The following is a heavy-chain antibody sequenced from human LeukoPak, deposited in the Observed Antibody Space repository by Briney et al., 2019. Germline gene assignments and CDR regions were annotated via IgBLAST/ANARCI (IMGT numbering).Heavy chain of an antibody. CDR3: ASVGGGGAAVVDY. J-gene: IGHJ4*02. CDR2: ISSSGSTI. V-gene: IGHV3-48*03. D-gene: IGHD3-16*01. Sequence: GGSLRLSCAASGFTFSSYEMNWVRQAPGKGLEWVSYISSSGSTIYYADSVKGRFTISRDKAKNSLYLQMNSLRAEDTAVYYCASVGGGGAAVVDYWGQGTLVTVSS. CDR1: GFTFSSYE.